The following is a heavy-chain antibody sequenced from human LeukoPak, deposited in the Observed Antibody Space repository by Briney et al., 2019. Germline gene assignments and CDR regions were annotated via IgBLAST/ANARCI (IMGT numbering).Heavy chain of an antibody. Sequence: SETLSLTCTASGGSISSDYWSWIRQAPGKGLEWIGYAFYSGSANYNPSLKSRVTISLDTSKNQFSLKLSSVTAADTAVYYCARRLFGSGNYRENWFDPWGQGTLVTVSS. CDR2: AFYSGSA. D-gene: IGHD3-10*01. V-gene: IGHV4-59*08. CDR3: ARRLFGSGNYRENWFDP. CDR1: GGSISSDY. J-gene: IGHJ5*02.